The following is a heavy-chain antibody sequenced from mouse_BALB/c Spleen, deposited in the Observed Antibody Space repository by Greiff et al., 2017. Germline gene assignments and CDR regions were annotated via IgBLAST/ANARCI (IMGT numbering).Heavy chain of an antibody. CDR3: ARSLYGNYGEAWCAY. CDR2: IYPGDGDT. D-gene: IGHD2-1*01. V-gene: IGHV1-87*01. CDR1: GYTFTSYW. J-gene: IGHJ3*01. Sequence: VQLQQSGAELARPGASVKLSCKASGYTFTSYWMQWVKQRPGQGLEWIGAIYPGDGDTRYTQKFKGKATLTADKSSSTAYMQLSSLASEDSAVYYCARSLYGNYGEAWCAYWGQGTLVTVSA.